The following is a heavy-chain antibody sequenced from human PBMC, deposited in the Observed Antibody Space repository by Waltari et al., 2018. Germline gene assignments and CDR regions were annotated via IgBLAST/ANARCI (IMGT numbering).Heavy chain of an antibody. D-gene: IGHD6-13*01. CDR1: GYTFTSYA. CDR3: ARTLAAAGFYYYYGMDV. Sequence: QVQLVQSGAEVKTPGASVKVSCKASGYTFTSYAMHWVRQAPGQRLEWMGWINAGNGNTKYSQKFQGRVTITRDTSASTAYMELSSLRSEDTAVYYCARTLAAAGFYYYYGMDVWGQGTTVTVSS. J-gene: IGHJ6*02. V-gene: IGHV1-3*01. CDR2: INAGNGNT.